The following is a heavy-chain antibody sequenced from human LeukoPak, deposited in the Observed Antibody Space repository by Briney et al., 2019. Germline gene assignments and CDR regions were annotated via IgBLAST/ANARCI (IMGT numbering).Heavy chain of an antibody. D-gene: IGHD1-26*01. V-gene: IGHV3-23*01. CDR2: ISGSGGST. J-gene: IGHJ4*02. CDR3: AKDELLNRAYWFDY. Sequence: GGSLRLSCAASGFTFSSYAMSWVRQAPGKGLEWVSAISGSGGSTYYADSVKGRFTVSRDNSKNTLYLQMNSLRAEDTAVYYCAKDELLNRAYWFDYWGQGTLVTVSS. CDR1: GFTFSSYA.